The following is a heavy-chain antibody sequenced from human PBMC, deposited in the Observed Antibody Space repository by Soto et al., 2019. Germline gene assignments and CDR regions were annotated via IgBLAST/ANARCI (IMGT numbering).Heavy chain of an antibody. J-gene: IGHJ6*02. CDR1: GFTFSSYA. Sequence: PGGSLRLSCAASGFTFSSYAMSWVRQAPGKGLEWVGRIKSKTDGGTTDYAAPVKGRFTISRDDSKNTLYLQMNSLKTEDTAVYYCTTDRPYDYGELYYYYYGMDVWGQGTTVTVSS. CDR3: TTDRPYDYGELYYYYYGMDV. CDR2: IKSKTDGGTT. D-gene: IGHD4-17*01. V-gene: IGHV3-15*01.